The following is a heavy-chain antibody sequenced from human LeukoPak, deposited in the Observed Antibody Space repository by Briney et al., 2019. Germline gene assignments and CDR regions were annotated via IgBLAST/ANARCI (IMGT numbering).Heavy chain of an antibody. CDR3: AREGTKRKFDP. Sequence: GASVKVSCKASGGTFSSYAISWVRQAPGQGLEWMEGIIPIFGTANYAQKFQGRVTITADESTSTAYMELSSLRSEDTAVYYCAREGTKRKFDPWGQGTLVTVSS. D-gene: IGHD1-1*01. CDR1: GGTFSSYA. CDR2: IIPIFGTA. V-gene: IGHV1-69*13. J-gene: IGHJ5*02.